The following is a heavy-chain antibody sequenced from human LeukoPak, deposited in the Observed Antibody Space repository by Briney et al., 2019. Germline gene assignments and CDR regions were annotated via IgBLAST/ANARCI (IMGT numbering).Heavy chain of an antibody. CDR2: ISRSGTYI. V-gene: IGHV3-21*01. D-gene: IGHD6-6*01. J-gene: IGHJ4*02. CDR3: ARSGGRASSSDY. CDR1: GFTFSISN. Sequence: PGGSLRLSCAASGFTFSISNMNWVRQTPGKGLAWVSSISRSGTYIYYADSVKGRFTISRDNAKNSLYLQMNSLRAGDTAVYYCARSGGRASSSDYWGQGTLVTVSS.